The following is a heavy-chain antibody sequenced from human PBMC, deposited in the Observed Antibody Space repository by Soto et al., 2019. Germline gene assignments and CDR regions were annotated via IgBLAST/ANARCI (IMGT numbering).Heavy chain of an antibody. CDR1: GGSISSYY. CDR2: IYYSGST. Sequence: SETLSLTCTVSGGSISSYYWSWIRQPPGKGLEWIGYIYYSGSTNYNPSLKSRVTISVDTSKNQFSLKLSSVTAADTAVYYCARDMTGTRPYYYYGMDVWGQGTTVTVSS. CDR3: ARDMTGTRPYYYYGMDV. J-gene: IGHJ6*02. V-gene: IGHV4-59*01. D-gene: IGHD6-6*01.